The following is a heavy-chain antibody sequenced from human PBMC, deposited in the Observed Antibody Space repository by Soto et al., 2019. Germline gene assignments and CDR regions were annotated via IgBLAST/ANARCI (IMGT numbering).Heavy chain of an antibody. CDR2: LSGDANKK. CDR1: GFTFKTYW. J-gene: IGHJ3*02. Sequence: GGSLRLSCEVSGFTFKTYWRSWVRQAPGKALKWLANLSGDANKKYYMNSVRGRLTILGVGAGSALLLRMDSLRAEDTAVYFCAPYNAARNPAFHICRRGTLVPVS. CDR3: APYNAARNPAFHI. V-gene: IGHV3-7*02. D-gene: IGHD1-20*01.